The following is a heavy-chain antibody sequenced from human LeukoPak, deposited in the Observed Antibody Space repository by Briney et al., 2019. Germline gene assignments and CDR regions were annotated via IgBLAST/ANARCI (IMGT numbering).Heavy chain of an antibody. Sequence: SETLSLTCTVSGGSISSYYWSWIRQPPGKGLEWIGYIYYSGSTYYNPSLKSRVTISVDTSKNQFSLKLSSVTAADTAVYFCARDNRDDYYDSRGYFGAFDIWGQGTMVTVSS. CDR2: IYYSGST. J-gene: IGHJ3*02. D-gene: IGHD3-22*01. V-gene: IGHV4-59*06. CDR3: ARDNRDDYYDSRGYFGAFDI. CDR1: GGSISSYY.